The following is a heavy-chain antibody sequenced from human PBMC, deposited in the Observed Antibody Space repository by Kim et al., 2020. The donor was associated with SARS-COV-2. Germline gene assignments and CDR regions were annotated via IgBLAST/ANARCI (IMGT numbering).Heavy chain of an antibody. Sequence: SETLSLTCAVYGGSFSGYYWSWIRQPPGKGLEWIGEINHSGSTNYNPSLKSRVTISVDTSKNQFSLKLSSVTAADTAVYYCARAPKYQLLSHYYYYYGMDVWGQGTTVTVSS. CDR3: ARAPKYQLLSHYYYYYGMDV. J-gene: IGHJ6*02. V-gene: IGHV4-34*01. CDR2: INHSGST. D-gene: IGHD2-2*01. CDR1: GGSFSGYY.